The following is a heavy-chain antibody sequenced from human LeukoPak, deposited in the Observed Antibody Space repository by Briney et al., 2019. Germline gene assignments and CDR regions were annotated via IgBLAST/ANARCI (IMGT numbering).Heavy chain of an antibody. V-gene: IGHV1-8*01. CDR3: ARGLKRYFDWARTAYYFDY. Sequence: ASVKVSCKASGYTFTSYDINWVRQATGQGLEWMGWMNPNSGNTGYAQKFQGRVTMTRNTSISTAYMELSSLRSEDTAVYYCARGLKRYFDWARTAYYFDYWGQGTLVTVSS. J-gene: IGHJ4*02. CDR1: GYTFTSYD. D-gene: IGHD3-9*01. CDR2: MNPNSGNT.